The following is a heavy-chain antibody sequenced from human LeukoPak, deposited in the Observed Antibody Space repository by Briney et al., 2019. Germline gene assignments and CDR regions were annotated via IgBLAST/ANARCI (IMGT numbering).Heavy chain of an antibody. CDR1: GFTFDDYA. J-gene: IGHJ4*02. D-gene: IGHD3-10*01. Sequence: GRSLRLSCAASGFTFDDYAMHWVRQAPGKGLEWVSCISWNSGSIGYADSVKGRFTISRDNSKNTLYLQMNSLRAEDTAVYYCARERITMVRGVISPLDYWGQGTLVTVSS. CDR3: ARERITMVRGVISPLDY. CDR2: ISWNSGSI. V-gene: IGHV3-9*01.